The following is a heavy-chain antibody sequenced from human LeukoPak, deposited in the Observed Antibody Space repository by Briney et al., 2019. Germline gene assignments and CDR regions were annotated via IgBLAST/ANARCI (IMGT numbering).Heavy chain of an antibody. CDR2: ISAYNGNK. CDR1: GYTFNSYG. J-gene: IGHJ4*02. Sequence: ASEKVPCKASGYTFNSYGLSWVRQPPAQGLEWMGWISAYNGNKNYAQKLQGRVTMTTDRSTITAYMELRSLRSEDRAVYYCARGANLYSSGLYFYLWGQGTLV. V-gene: IGHV1-18*01. CDR3: ARGANLYSSGLYFYL. D-gene: IGHD6-19*01.